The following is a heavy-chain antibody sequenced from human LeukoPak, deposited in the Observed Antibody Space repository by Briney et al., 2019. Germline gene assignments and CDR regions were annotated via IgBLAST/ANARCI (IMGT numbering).Heavy chain of an antibody. CDR1: GGSISSGGYY. CDR2: IYYSGST. D-gene: IGHD3-10*01. J-gene: IGHJ6*02. CDR3: AREGRGPRYYYGMDV. Sequence: TLSLTCTVSGGSISSGGYYWSWIRQHPGKGLEWIGYIYYSGSTYYNPSLKSRVTISVDTSKNQFSLKLSSVTAADTAVYYCAREGRGPRYYYGMDVWGQGTTVTVSS. V-gene: IGHV4-31*03.